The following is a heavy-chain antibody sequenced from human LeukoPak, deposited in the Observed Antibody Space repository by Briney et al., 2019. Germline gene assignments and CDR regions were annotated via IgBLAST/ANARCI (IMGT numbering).Heavy chain of an antibody. D-gene: IGHD5-18*01. Sequence: GGSLRLSCAASGFTFDDYAMHWVRQAPGKGLEWVSGISWNSGSTGYADSVKGRFTISRDNAKNSLYLQMNSLRAEDTALYYCAKDLMAMVRFGAFDIWGQGTMVTVSS. CDR2: ISWNSGST. CDR3: AKDLMAMVRFGAFDI. J-gene: IGHJ3*02. CDR1: GFTFDDYA. V-gene: IGHV3-9*01.